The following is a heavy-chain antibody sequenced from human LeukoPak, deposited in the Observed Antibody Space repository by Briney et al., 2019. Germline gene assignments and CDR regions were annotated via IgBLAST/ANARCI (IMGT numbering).Heavy chain of an antibody. D-gene: IGHD6-6*01. CDR2: ISAYNGNT. CDR3: ARGPRGAARPTYYYYMDV. V-gene: IGHV1-18*01. CDR1: GYTFTSYG. J-gene: IGHJ6*03. Sequence: GASVKVSCKASGYTFTSYGISWVRQAPGQGLEWMGWISAYNGNTNYAQKLQGRVTMTTDTSTSTAYMELRSLRSDDTAVYYCARGPRGAARPTYYYYMDVWGKGTTVTVSS.